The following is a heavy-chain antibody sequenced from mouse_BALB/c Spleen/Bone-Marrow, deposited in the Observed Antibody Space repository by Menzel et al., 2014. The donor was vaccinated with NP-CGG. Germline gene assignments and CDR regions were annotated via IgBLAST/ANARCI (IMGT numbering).Heavy chain of an antibody. CDR1: GYTFTDYA. V-gene: IGHV1S137*01. J-gene: IGHJ4*01. D-gene: IGHD2-14*01. Sequence: QVQLQQSGPELVRPGVSVKISCKGSGYTFTDYAMHWVKQSHAKSLEWIGLISTFSGNTNYNQKFKGKATRTVDKSSSTAYMELARLTSEDSAIYYCARGDYRYDETMDYWGQGTSVTVSS. CDR3: ARGDYRYDETMDY. CDR2: ISTFSGNT.